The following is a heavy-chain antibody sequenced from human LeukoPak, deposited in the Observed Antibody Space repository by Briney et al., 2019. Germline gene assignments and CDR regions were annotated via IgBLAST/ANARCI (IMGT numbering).Heavy chain of an antibody. CDR2: IRSEGYGGTT. CDR3: TSQLQLLTFFDY. V-gene: IGHV3-49*04. J-gene: IGHJ4*02. Sequence: GGSLRLSCTASGFTFGDYSMNWVRQAPGKGLEWVGFIRSEGYGGTTQYAASVKGRFTISRDDSKSIAYLQMNSLKTEDTAVYYCTSQLQLLTFFDYWGQGTLVTVSS. CDR1: GFTFGDYS. D-gene: IGHD6-13*01.